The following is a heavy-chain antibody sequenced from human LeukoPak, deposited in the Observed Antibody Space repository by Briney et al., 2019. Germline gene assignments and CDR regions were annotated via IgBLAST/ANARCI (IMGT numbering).Heavy chain of an antibody. V-gene: IGHV4-31*03. CDR3: ASGENCSGGKFYFI. J-gene: IGHJ4*02. D-gene: IGHD2-15*01. Sequence: SETLSLTCTVSGGSISSGAYYWSWLRQVPGKGLEGIAYGYFRGNTFYNPSLKGRVTISVDTSNNHFSLQLSSVTAAETAVYYCASGENCSGGKFYFIWGQGTQVTVSS. CDR1: GGSISSGAYY. CDR2: GYFRGNT.